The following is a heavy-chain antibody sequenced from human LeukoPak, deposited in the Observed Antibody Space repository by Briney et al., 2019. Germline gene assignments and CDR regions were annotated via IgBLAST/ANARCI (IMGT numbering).Heavy chain of an antibody. V-gene: IGHV3-23*01. CDR2: MSGSGGST. J-gene: IGHJ4*02. Sequence: GGSLRLSCAASGVTFSSYAMSWVRQAPGKGLEWVSAMSGSGGSTYYADSVKGRFTMSRDNSKNTLYLQMNSLRAEDTAVYYCAKHNYDILTGYYPRIDYWGQGTLVTVSS. CDR3: AKHNYDILTGYYPRIDY. CDR1: GVTFSSYA. D-gene: IGHD3-9*01.